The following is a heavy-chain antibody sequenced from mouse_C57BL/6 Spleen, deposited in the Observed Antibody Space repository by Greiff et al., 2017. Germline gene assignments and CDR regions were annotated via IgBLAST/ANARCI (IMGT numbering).Heavy chain of an antibody. D-gene: IGHD1-1*01. J-gene: IGHJ2*01. CDR2: ISYDGSN. V-gene: IGHV3-6*01. CDR1: GYSITSGYY. Sequence: EVKLMESGPGLVKPSQSLSLTCSVTGYSITSGYYWNWIRQFPGNKLEWMGYISYDGSNNYNPSLKNRSSITRDPSKNQFCLTLNSVTTEDTATYYCARDRGYGSPHFDYWGQGTTLTVSS. CDR3: ARDRGYGSPHFDY.